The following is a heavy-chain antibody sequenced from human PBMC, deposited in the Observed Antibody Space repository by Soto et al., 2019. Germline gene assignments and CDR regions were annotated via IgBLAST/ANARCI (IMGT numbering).Heavy chain of an antibody. CDR1: GGTFSSYA. CDR2: IIPIFGTA. Sequence: QVQLVQSGAEVKKPGSSVKVSCKASGGTFSSYAISWVRQAPGQGLEWMGGIIPIFGTAIYAQKFQGRVTITADESTSTAYMELSSLRSEDTAVCYCARNLVEMATIGAFDIWGQGTMVTVSS. J-gene: IGHJ3*02. V-gene: IGHV1-69*01. CDR3: ARNLVEMATIGAFDI. D-gene: IGHD5-12*01.